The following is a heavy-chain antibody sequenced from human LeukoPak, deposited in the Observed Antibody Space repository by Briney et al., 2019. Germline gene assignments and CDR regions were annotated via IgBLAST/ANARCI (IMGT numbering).Heavy chain of an antibody. CDR1: GGSISSYY. D-gene: IGHD6-19*01. CDR2: IYYSGST. CDR3: ARVYSTGWNYFDN. J-gene: IGHJ4*02. V-gene: IGHV4-59*01. Sequence: PSETLSLTCTVSGGSISSYYWSWIRQPPGKGLEWIGYIYYSGSTSYNPSLKSRVTISVDTSTNQFSLKLSSVTAADTALYYCARVYSTGWNYFDNWGQGTLVTVSS.